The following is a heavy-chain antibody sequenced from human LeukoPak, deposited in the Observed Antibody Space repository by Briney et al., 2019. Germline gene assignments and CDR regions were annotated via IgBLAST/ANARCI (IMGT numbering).Heavy chain of an antibody. CDR2: VFHTGAT. CDR1: GGSISSSNW. D-gene: IGHD3-9*01. J-gene: IGHJ5*02. Sequence: PSGTLCLTCAVSGGSISSSNWWSWVRQTPGKGLEWLGTVFHTGATYYNPSLRSRVTISVDTAKNQFSLRVRSMTAADTGVYYCARVPGVYYDSLIGYGSDWFDPWGQGTLVTVPS. CDR3: ARVPGVYYDSLIGYGSDWFDP. V-gene: IGHV4-4*02.